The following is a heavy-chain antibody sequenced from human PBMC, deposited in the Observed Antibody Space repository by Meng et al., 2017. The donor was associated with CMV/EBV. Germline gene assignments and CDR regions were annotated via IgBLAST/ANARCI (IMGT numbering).Heavy chain of an antibody. J-gene: IGHJ6*02. CDR3: ARDSPGGCSSTSCYQRPHKGGYYYGMDV. V-gene: IGHV3-7*01. CDR2: IKQDGSEK. Sequence: GGSLRLSCAASGFTFSSYWMSWVRQAPGKGLEWVANIKQDGSEKYYVDSVKGRFTISRDNAKNSLYLQMNSLRAEDTAVYYCARDSPGGCSSTSCYQRPHKGGYYYGMDVWGQGTTVIVSS. CDR1: GFTFSSYW. D-gene: IGHD2-2*01.